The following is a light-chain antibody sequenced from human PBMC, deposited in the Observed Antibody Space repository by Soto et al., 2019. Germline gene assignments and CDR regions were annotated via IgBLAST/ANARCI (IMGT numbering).Light chain of an antibody. CDR2: GAA. CDR1: PSGSSN. CDR3: QQYNNWPPIT. Sequence: DIVMTQSPATLSVSPGERPTLSCRASPSGSSNLAWYQQKPGQAPRLLIYGAATRATGIPASFNGSRSGTEFTLAISSLQSEYFAVYYCQQYNNWPPITFGQGTRLEIK. V-gene: IGKV3-15*01. J-gene: IGKJ5*01.